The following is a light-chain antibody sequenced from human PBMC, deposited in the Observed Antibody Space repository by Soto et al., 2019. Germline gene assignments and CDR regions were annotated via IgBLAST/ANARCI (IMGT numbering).Light chain of an antibody. CDR1: QTISSW. J-gene: IGKJ1*01. CDR3: QQFIDGWT. V-gene: IGKV1-5*01. CDR2: DAS. Sequence: DIQMTQSPSTLSGSVGDRVTITCRASQTISSWLAWYQQMPGKAPNLLIYDASTLESGVPSRFRGSGSETEFTLTISGLQPDDFATYYCQQFIDGWTFGQGTKGDIK.